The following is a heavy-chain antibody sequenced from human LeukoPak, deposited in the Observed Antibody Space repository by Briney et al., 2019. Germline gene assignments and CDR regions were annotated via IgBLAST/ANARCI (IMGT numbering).Heavy chain of an antibody. Sequence: ASVKVSCKASGYTFTGYYIHWVRQAPGQGLEWMGWINPNSGGTNYAQKFQGRVTMTRDTSISTAYMELSRLRSDDTAVYYCARWETVAGKGSFDYWGQGTLVTVSS. J-gene: IGHJ4*02. CDR2: INPNSGGT. CDR3: ARWETVAGKGSFDY. D-gene: IGHD6-19*01. V-gene: IGHV1-2*02. CDR1: GYTFTGYY.